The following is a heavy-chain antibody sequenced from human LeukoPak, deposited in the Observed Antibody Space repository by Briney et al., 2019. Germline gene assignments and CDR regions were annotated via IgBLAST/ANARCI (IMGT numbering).Heavy chain of an antibody. CDR1: GGTFSSYA. Sequence: ASVKVSCKASGGTFSSYAIGWVRQAPGQGLEWMGRIIPILGIANYAQKFQGRVTITADKSTSTAYMELRSLRSEDTAVYYCARDPDSGMDVWGQGTTVTVSS. CDR3: ARDPDSGMDV. J-gene: IGHJ6*02. V-gene: IGHV1-69*04. D-gene: IGHD1-14*01. CDR2: IIPILGIA.